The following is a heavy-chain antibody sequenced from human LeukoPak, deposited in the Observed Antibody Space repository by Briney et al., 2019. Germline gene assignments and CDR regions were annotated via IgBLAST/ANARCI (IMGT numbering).Heavy chain of an antibody. Sequence: PGGSLRLSCAVSGFTVNSNYMSWVRQAPGKGLEWVSVIYSGGSTYYADSVKGRFTISRDNSKNTLFLQMNSLRAEDTAVYYCARVYSSGYYFFDYWGQGTLVTVSS. CDR1: GFTVNSNY. V-gene: IGHV3-66*01. D-gene: IGHD6-19*01. CDR3: ARVYSSGYYFFDY. J-gene: IGHJ4*02. CDR2: IYSGGST.